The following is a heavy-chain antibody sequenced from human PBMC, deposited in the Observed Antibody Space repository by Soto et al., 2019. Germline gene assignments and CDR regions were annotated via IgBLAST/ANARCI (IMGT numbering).Heavy chain of an antibody. CDR3: AREYYDFSYYYYMDV. CDR2: INAGNGNT. J-gene: IGHJ6*03. Sequence: GASVKVSCKASGYTFTSYAMHLVRQAPGQKLEWMGWINAGNGNTKYSQKFQGRVTITRDTSASTAYMELSSLRSEDTAVYYCAREYYDFSYYYYMDVWGKGTTVTVSS. D-gene: IGHD3-3*01. CDR1: GYTFTSYA. V-gene: IGHV1-3*01.